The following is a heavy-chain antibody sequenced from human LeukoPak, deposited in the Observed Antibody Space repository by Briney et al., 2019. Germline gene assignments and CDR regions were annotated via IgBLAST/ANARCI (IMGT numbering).Heavy chain of an antibody. V-gene: IGHV3-23*01. CDR3: AKDDDILPLASPFDY. CDR2: ISGSGGST. J-gene: IGHJ4*02. D-gene: IGHD3-9*01. CDR1: GFTFSSYA. Sequence: GGSLRLSCAASGFTFSSYAMSWVRQAPGKGLEWVSGISGSGGSTYYADSVKGRFTISRDNSKNTLYLQMNSLRAEDTAVYYCAKDDDILPLASPFDYWGQGTLVTVSS.